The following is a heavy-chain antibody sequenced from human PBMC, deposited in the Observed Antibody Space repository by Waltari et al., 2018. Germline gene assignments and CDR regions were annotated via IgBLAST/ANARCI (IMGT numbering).Heavy chain of an antibody. CDR3: AKDSGYSMIRGRENS. CDR2: IYNSGETT. J-gene: IGHJ4*02. V-gene: IGHV3-23*05. CDR1: GFDYSSYA. Sequence: VYLLESGGGLVQPGGSLRLSCVGSGFDYSSYAMSWVRQAAGKGLEWVSCIYNSGETTYYVGSVKGRFTISRDDSRNTVYLHMTTLRVDDTAVYYCAKDSGYSMIRGRENSWGQGTLVIVSS. D-gene: IGHD3-10*01.